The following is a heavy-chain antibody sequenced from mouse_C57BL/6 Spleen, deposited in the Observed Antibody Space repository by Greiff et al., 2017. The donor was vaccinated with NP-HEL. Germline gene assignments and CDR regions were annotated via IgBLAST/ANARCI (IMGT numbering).Heavy chain of an antibody. CDR3: ARVVTTVVPPWYFDV. Sequence: VQLQQSGAELVKPGASVKISCKASGYAFSSYWMNWVKQRPGKGLEWIGQIYPGDGDTNYNGKFKGKATLTADKSSRKAYMQFSSLTSEASAVYFCARVVTTVVPPWYFDVWGTGTTVTVSS. V-gene: IGHV1-80*01. CDR2: IYPGDGDT. D-gene: IGHD1-1*01. J-gene: IGHJ1*03. CDR1: GYAFSSYW.